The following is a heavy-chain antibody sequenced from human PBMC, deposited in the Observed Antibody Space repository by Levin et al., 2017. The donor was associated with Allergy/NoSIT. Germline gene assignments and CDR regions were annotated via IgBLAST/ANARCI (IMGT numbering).Heavy chain of an antibody. D-gene: IGHD6-6*01. CDR1: GFTFSDYY. J-gene: IGHJ3*02. CDR3: ARDRGDEYSSSGDAFDS. V-gene: IGHV3-11*01. CDR2: ISSSGSTI. Sequence: GASVKVSCAASGFTFSDYYMSWIRQAPGKGLEWVSYISSSGSTIYYADSVKGRFTISRDNAKNSLYLQMNSLRAEDTAVYYCARDRGDEYSSSGDAFDSWGQGTMVTVSS.